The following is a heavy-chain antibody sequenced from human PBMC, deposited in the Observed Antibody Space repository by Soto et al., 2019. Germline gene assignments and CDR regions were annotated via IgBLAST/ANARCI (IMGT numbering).Heavy chain of an antibody. V-gene: IGHV3-30-3*01. CDR1: VFRSSSYA. D-gene: IGHD4-4*01. J-gene: IGHJ3*02. CDR3: ARDGLYSNDAFDI. Sequence: WGSLRFSWAPYVFRSSSYALHWVRPAPGKGLEWVAVISYDRSNKYYADSVKGRFTISRDNSKNTLYLQMNSLRAKDTAVYYCARDGLYSNDAFDIWGQGTLVTGSS. CDR2: ISYDRSNK.